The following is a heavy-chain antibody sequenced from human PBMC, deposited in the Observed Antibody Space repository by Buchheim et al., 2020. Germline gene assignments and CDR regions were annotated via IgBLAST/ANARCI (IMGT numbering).Heavy chain of an antibody. Sequence: EVQLLESGGGLVQPGGSLRLSCAASGFTFSSYEMNWVRQAPGKGLEWVSYISGSGSSIYYADSVKGRFTISRDNAKNSLYLQMNSLRAEDTAVYYCARERITIFGVVMGGFDPWGQGTL. CDR1: GFTFSSYE. CDR2: ISGSGSSI. V-gene: IGHV3-48*03. D-gene: IGHD3-3*01. CDR3: ARERITIFGVVMGGFDP. J-gene: IGHJ5*02.